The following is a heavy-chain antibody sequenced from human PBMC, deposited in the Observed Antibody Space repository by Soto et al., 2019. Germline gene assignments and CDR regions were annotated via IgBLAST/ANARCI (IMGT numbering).Heavy chain of an antibody. CDR3: ATAWADY. J-gene: IGHJ4*02. D-gene: IGHD3-16*01. CDR2: ISGGST. Sequence: EVQVLESGGGLVQPGGSLRLSCAASGFTISSYVMSWVRQAPGKGLEWVSGISGGSTYYADSVKGRLTISRDNSKNTLSLQRNSLRAEDTAVYYCATAWADYWGQGTLVTVSS. V-gene: IGHV3-23*01. CDR1: GFTISSYV.